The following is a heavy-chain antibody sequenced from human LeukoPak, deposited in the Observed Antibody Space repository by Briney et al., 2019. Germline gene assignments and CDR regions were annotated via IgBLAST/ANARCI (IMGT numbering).Heavy chain of an antibody. CDR3: AKALKDIVVVVAATGNIYYYYYGMDV. V-gene: IGHV3-23*01. Sequence: ETLSLTCAVYGGSFSGYYWSWVRQAPGKGLEWVSAISGSGGSTYYADSVKGRFTISRDNSKNTLYLQMNSLRAEDTAVYYCAKALKDIVVVVAATGNIYYYYYGMDVWGQGTTVTVSS. CDR1: GGSFSGYY. D-gene: IGHD2-15*01. J-gene: IGHJ6*02. CDR2: ISGSGGST.